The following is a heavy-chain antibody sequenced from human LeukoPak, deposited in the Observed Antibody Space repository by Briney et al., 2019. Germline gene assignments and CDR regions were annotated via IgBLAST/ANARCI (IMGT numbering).Heavy chain of an antibody. Sequence: GGSLRLSCAASGFTFSSYWMHWVRQAPGKGLVWVSRINSDGSSTSYADSVKGRFTISRDNAKNTLYLQMNSLRAEDTAVYYCARDQAVVIGYYYYYMDAWGKGTTVIVSS. CDR1: GFTFSSYW. CDR3: ARDQAVVIGYYYYYMDA. D-gene: IGHD2-21*01. V-gene: IGHV3-74*01. J-gene: IGHJ6*03. CDR2: INSDGSST.